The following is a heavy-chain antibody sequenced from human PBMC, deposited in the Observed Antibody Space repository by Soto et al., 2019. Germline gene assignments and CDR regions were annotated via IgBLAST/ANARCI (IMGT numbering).Heavy chain of an antibody. Sequence: SETLSLTCTVSGGSISSYYWSWIRQPPGKGLEWIGYIYYSGSTNYNPSLKSRVTISVDTSKNQFSLKLSSVTAADTAVYYCARYHPDYGDYGADWYYFDYWGQGTLVTVSS. CDR2: IYYSGST. D-gene: IGHD4-17*01. CDR1: GGSISSYY. CDR3: ARYHPDYGDYGADWYYFDY. V-gene: IGHV4-59*01. J-gene: IGHJ4*02.